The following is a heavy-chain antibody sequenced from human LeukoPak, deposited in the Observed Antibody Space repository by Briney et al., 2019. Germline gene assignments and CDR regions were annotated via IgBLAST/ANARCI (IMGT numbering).Heavy chain of an antibody. CDR2: IIPIFGTA. CDR3: ARRFMVRGVTNFDY. V-gene: IGHV1-69*01. J-gene: IGHJ4*02. CDR1: GGTFSSYA. Sequence: RASVKVSCKASGGTFSSYAISWVRQAPGQGLEWMGGIIPIFGTANYAQKFQGRVTITADESTSTAYMELSSLRSEDTAVYYCARRFMVRGVTNFDYWGQGTLVTVSS. D-gene: IGHD3-10*01.